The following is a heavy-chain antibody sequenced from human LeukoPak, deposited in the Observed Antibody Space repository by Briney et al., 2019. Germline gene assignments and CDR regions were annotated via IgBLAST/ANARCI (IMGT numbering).Heavy chain of an antibody. CDR1: GFSFNDAW. Sequence: GGSLRLSCAASGFSFNDAWMNWVRQAPGKGLEWVGRIKSRADGGTADYAAPVRGRFTISRDDSKNTLYLQMNSLTAEDSAVYYCARDRIVVVTAAFDFWGQGTLVTVSS. CDR3: ARDRIVVVTAAFDF. V-gene: IGHV3-15*01. D-gene: IGHD2-21*02. CDR2: IKSRADGGTA. J-gene: IGHJ4*02.